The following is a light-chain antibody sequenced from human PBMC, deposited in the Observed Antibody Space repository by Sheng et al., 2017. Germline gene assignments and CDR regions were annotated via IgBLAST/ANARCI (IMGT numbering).Light chain of an antibody. V-gene: IGLV2-14*03. CDR2: DVS. Sequence: QSALTQPASVSGSPGQSITISCTGTSSDVGGYKYVSWYQQYPGKAPKFLIFDVSNRPSGVSNRFSGSKSGNTASLTISGLQAEDEADYYCTSYTDTGTLYVLGTGTKVTVL. CDR1: SSDVGGYKY. CDR3: TSYTDTGTLYV. J-gene: IGLJ1*01.